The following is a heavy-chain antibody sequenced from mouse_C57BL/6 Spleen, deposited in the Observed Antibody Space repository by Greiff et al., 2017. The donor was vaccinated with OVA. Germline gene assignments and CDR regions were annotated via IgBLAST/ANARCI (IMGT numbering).Heavy chain of an antibody. Sequence: VQLQESGPGLVKPSQSLSLTCSVTGYSITSGYYWNWIRQFPGNKLEWMGYISYDGSNNYNPSLKNRISITRDTSKNQFFLKLNSVTTEDTATYYCARDGSPHWYFDVWGTGTTVTVSS. CDR3: ARDGSPHWYFDV. CDR2: ISYDGSN. D-gene: IGHD1-1*01. J-gene: IGHJ1*03. V-gene: IGHV3-6*01. CDR1: GYSITSGYY.